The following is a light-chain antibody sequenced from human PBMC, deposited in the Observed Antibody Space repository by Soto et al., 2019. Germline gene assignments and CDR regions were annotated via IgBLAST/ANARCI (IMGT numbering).Light chain of an antibody. CDR2: GAS. CDR3: QQFGSSPRT. V-gene: IGKV3-20*01. Sequence: VLTQSPGTLSLSPGERATLSCRASQSVSSTYLAWYQQKPGQAPRLLIYGASSRATGIPDRFSGSGSGTDFTLTISRLEPEDFAVYYCQQFGSSPRTFGQGTKVDIK. J-gene: IGKJ1*01. CDR1: QSVSSTY.